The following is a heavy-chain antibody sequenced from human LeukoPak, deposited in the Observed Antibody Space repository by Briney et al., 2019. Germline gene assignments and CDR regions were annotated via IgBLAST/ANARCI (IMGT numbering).Heavy chain of an antibody. J-gene: IGHJ4*02. D-gene: IGHD2-21*02. CDR2: IYHSGRT. CDR1: GGSISSGGYS. Sequence: SETLSLTCAVSGGSISSGGYSWSWIRQPSGKGLEWIGYIYHSGRTYYNPSLKSRVTISVDTSKNQFSLKLSSVTAADTAVYYCASRSFEGDPVIYYFDYWGQGTLVTVSS. CDR3: ASRSFEGDPVIYYFDY. V-gene: IGHV4-30-2*01.